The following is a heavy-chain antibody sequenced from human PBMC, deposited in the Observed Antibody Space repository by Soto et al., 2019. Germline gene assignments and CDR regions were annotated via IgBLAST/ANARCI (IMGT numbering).Heavy chain of an antibody. Sequence: GGSLRLSCAASGFTFSSYSMNWVRQAPGKGLEWVSSISSSSSYIYYADSGKGRFTISRDNAKNSLYLQMNSLRAEDTAVYYCARDSTDDILTGYQDAFDIWCQGTMVTVSS. J-gene: IGHJ3*02. V-gene: IGHV3-21*01. CDR3: ARDSTDDILTGYQDAFDI. CDR1: GFTFSSYS. D-gene: IGHD3-9*01. CDR2: ISSSSSYI.